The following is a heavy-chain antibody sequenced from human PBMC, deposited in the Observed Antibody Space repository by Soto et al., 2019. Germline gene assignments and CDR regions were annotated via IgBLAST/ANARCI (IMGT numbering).Heavy chain of an antibody. CDR2: ISSSSSTI. CDR1: GFTFSSYS. Sequence: PWGSLRLSCAASGFTFSSYSMNWVRQAPGRGLEGVSYISSSSSTIYYADSVKGRFIISRDNAKNSLYLQRHSLGDEDTAVYYCARDRGVGVTGRGYYYCGMDVWGQGTTVRVPS. D-gene: IGHD2-21*01. V-gene: IGHV3-48*02. J-gene: IGHJ6*02. CDR3: ARDRGVGVTGRGYYYCGMDV.